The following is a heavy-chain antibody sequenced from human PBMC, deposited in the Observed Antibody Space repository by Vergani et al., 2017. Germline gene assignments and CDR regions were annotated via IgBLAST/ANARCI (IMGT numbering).Heavy chain of an antibody. CDR2: ISWNSGSI. CDR3: VKDSVSNSRSSYMDA. V-gene: IGHV3-9*01. Sequence: EVQLVESGGGLVQPGRSLRLSCAASGFPLDDYVMHWVRKAPGKGLEWVGSISWNSGSIAYAESVQGRFTISRDKAKNSLYLHMNSLRAEDTALYYCVKDSVSNSRSSYMDAWGKGPAVTVS. D-gene: IGHD5/OR15-5a*01. CDR1: GFPLDDYV. J-gene: IGHJ6*03.